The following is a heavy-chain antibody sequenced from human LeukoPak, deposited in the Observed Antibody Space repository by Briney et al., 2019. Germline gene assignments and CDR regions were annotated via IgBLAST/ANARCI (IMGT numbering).Heavy chain of an antibody. Sequence: GGSLRLSCAASGFTFSSTWMNWVRQGPGKGLEWDSRITSDGSSTIYADSVKGRFTISRDNAKSTVYLQMNSLRVEDTAVYYCARDGSGWSRDYWGQGTLVTVSS. CDR2: ITSDGSST. V-gene: IGHV3-74*01. J-gene: IGHJ4*02. CDR1: GFTFSSTW. CDR3: ARDGSGWSRDY. D-gene: IGHD6-19*01.